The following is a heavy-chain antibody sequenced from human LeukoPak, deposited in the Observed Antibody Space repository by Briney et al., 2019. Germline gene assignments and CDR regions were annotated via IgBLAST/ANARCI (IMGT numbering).Heavy chain of an antibody. Sequence: GRSLRLSCAASGFTFSSYAMHWVRQAPGKGLEWVAVISYDGSNKYYADSVKGRFTISRDNSKNTLYLQMNSLRAEDTAVYYCASAGASIVAARPAPVYYWGQGTLVTVSS. D-gene: IGHD6-6*01. CDR2: ISYDGSNK. CDR3: ASAGASIVAARPAPVYY. J-gene: IGHJ4*02. CDR1: GFTFSSYA. V-gene: IGHV3-30-3*01.